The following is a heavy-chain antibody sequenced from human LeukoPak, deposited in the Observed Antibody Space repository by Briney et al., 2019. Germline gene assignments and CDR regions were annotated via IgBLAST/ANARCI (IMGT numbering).Heavy chain of an antibody. CDR1: GFTFSSYA. CDR2: ISHSGGTT. CDR3: ATETPIAVAGTYGVRVKGRP. J-gene: IGHJ5*02. Sequence: PGGSLRLSCGASGFTFSSYAISWVRQAPGKGLEWVSVISHSGGTTYYADSVKGRFTISRDNAKNSLYLQMNSLRAEDTAVYYCATETPIAVAGTYGVRVKGRPWGQGTLVTVSS. D-gene: IGHD6-19*01. V-gene: IGHV3-23*01.